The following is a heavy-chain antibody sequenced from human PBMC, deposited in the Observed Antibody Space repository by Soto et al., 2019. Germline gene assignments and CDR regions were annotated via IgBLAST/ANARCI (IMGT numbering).Heavy chain of an antibody. V-gene: IGHV3-23*01. D-gene: IGHD5-12*01. Sequence: EVQLLESGGGLVQPGGSLRLSCAASGFTFSNYAMNWVRQAPGKGLEWVSTISASSGSTYYADSVTGRFTLSRDNSKNFLYLQMNSLRGDDPAVYYCAKVGSERYSGPRSDYWGPGNLVNISS. CDR3: AKVGSERYSGPRSDY. CDR1: GFTFSNYA. CDR2: ISASSGST. J-gene: IGHJ4*02.